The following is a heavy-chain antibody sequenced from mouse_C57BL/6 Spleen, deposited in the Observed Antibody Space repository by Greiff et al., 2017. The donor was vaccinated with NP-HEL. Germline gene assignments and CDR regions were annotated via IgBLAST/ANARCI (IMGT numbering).Heavy chain of an antibody. D-gene: IGHD1-1*01. Sequence: QVQLKQPGAELVRPGTSVKLSCKASGYTFTSYWMHWVKQRPGQGLEWIGVIDPSDSYTNYNQKFKGKATLTVDTSSSTAYMQLSSLTSEDSAVYYCARSIYYYGSSYGYFDVWGTGTTVTVSS. J-gene: IGHJ1*03. CDR3: ARSIYYYGSSYGYFDV. CDR2: IDPSDSYT. CDR1: GYTFTSYW. V-gene: IGHV1-59*01.